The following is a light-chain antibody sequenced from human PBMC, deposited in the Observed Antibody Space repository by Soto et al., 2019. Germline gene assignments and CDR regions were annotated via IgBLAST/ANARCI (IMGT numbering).Light chain of an antibody. J-gene: IGLJ1*01. CDR2: EVN. V-gene: IGLV2-8*01. CDR1: TSDIGGYDY. Sequence: QSALTQPPSASGSPGQSVAISCTGTTSDIGGYDYVSWYQQHPGKAPKLMIYEVNKRPSGVPDRFSGSKSGNTASLTVSALQAQDEADYYCTSHGGNSPYVFGTGTKLTVL. CDR3: TSHGGNSPYV.